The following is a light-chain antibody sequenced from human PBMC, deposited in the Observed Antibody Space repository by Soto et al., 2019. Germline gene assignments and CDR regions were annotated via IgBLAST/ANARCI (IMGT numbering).Light chain of an antibody. V-gene: IGKV1-39*01. CDR3: QQSYTTPPT. Sequence: DIQVTQSPSSLSASVGDRVTITCRASESISTYLNWYQLKPGNAPNLLIYGASSLESGVPSRFSGSGSGADFTLTISSLQPEDFATYYCQQSYTTPPTFGQGTK. J-gene: IGKJ1*01. CDR1: ESISTY. CDR2: GAS.